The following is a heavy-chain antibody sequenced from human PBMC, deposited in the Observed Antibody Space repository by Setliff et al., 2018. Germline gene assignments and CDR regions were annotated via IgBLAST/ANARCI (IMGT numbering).Heavy chain of an antibody. D-gene: IGHD3-16*01. CDR2: MYYSGST. J-gene: IGHJ3*02. CDR3: AGRGRGAGRRTDAFDI. V-gene: IGHV4-39*01. Sequence: SETLSLTCSVSGGSISSSSYYWGWIRQPPGKGLEWIGSMYYSGSTYYNPSLKRRVTISVDTSKNQFSLKLSSVTAADTVVYYGAGRGRGAGRRTDAFDIWGQGTMVTVSS. CDR1: GGSISSSSYY.